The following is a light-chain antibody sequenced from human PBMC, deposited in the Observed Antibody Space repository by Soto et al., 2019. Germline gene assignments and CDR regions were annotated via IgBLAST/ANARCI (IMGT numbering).Light chain of an antibody. J-gene: IGLJ1*01. CDR2: DNN. CDR1: SFNIGAGYD. CDR3: QSYDSGLSGYV. Sequence: QSVLTQPPSLSGAPGQRATSSCPGTSFNIGAGYDVHWYQHLPGAAPKLLIYDNNNRPSGVPDRFSGSKSGTSASLAITGLQAEDEAEYYCQSYDSGLSGYVFGNGTKVTVL. V-gene: IGLV1-40*01.